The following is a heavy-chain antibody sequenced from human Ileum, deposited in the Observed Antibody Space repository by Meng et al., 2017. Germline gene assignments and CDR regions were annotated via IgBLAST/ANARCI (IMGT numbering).Heavy chain of an antibody. CDR3: VRGVFDS. J-gene: IGHJ5*01. V-gene: IGHV3-23*04. CDR1: GFAFHYFG. Sequence: EVQEVESGGGGAGPGGSLRLSCAASGFAFHYFGMSWVRQAPGKGLEWVALINGGGGLTYFADSVKGRFTISRDNSKNTLHLQMNSLRPDDTATYYCVRGVFDSWGQGTLVTVSS. CDR2: INGGGGLT.